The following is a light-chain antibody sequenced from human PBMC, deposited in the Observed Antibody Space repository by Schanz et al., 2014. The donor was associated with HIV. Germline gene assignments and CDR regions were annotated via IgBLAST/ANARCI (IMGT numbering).Light chain of an antibody. CDR2: DAS. Sequence: DIQLTQSPSSLSASVGGKVTITCQASQDISNYLNWYQQKPGKAPKLLIYDASNLETGVPSRFSGGGSGTDFTFTISSLQPEDYATYFCQQFDSLPITFGQGTRLEIK. V-gene: IGKV1-33*01. CDR1: QDISNY. J-gene: IGKJ5*01. CDR3: QQFDSLPIT.